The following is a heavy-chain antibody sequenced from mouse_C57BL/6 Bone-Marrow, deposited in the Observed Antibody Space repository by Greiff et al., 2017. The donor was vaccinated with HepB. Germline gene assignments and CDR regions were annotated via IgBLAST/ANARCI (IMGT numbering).Heavy chain of an antibody. CDR3: ARGVITTVVSNYFDY. CDR1: GFTFSSYA. D-gene: IGHD1-1*01. J-gene: IGHJ2*01. Sequence: VQLVESGGGLVKPGGSLKLSCAASGFTFSSYAMSWVRQTPEKRLEWVATISDGGSYTYYPDNVKGRFTISRDNAKNNLYLQMSHLKSEDTAMYYCARGVITTVVSNYFDYWGQGTTLTVSS. V-gene: IGHV5-4*01. CDR2: ISDGGSYT.